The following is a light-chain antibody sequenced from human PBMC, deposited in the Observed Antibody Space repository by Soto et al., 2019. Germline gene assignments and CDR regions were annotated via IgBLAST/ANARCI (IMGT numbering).Light chain of an antibody. Sequence: DIQMTQSPSTLSASVGDRVTITCRASQSISSWLAWYQQKPGKAPKLLIYDASSLESGVPSRFSGSGSGTEFTRTISSLQPDDFATYYCQQLGTFGQGTKVEIK. CDR3: QQLGT. CDR2: DAS. CDR1: QSISSW. V-gene: IGKV1-5*01. J-gene: IGKJ1*01.